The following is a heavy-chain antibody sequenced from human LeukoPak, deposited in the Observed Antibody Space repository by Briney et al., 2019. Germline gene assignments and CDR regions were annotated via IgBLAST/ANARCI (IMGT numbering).Heavy chain of an antibody. Sequence: GGSLRLSCAASGFTFRSYSMNWVRQAPGKGLEWVSSISSSSSYIYYADSVKGRFTISRDNAKNSLYLQMNSLRAEDTAVYYCARALSGYCSSTSCYDDAFDIWGQGTMVTVSS. CDR1: GFTFRSYS. V-gene: IGHV3-21*04. CDR3: ARALSGYCSSTSCYDDAFDI. D-gene: IGHD2-2*01. CDR2: ISSSSSYI. J-gene: IGHJ3*02.